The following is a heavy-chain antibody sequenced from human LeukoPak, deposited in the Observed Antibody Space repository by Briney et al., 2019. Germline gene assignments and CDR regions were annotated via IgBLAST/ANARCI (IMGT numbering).Heavy chain of an antibody. Sequence: SETLSLTCTVSGGSISSYYWSWIRQPPGKGLEGIGYIYYSGSTNYNPSLKSRVTISVDTSKNQFSLKLSSVTAADTAVYYCARDLLNWFDPWGQGTLVTVSS. CDR1: GGSISSYY. J-gene: IGHJ5*02. CDR3: ARDLLNWFDP. CDR2: IYYSGST. V-gene: IGHV4-59*01.